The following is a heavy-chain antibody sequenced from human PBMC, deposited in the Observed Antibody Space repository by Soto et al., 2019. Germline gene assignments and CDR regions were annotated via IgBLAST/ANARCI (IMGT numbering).Heavy chain of an antibody. CDR1: GFTFSSCG. CDR3: ASLKVDV. J-gene: IGHJ6*04. V-gene: IGHV3-30*03. CDR2: ISYDGSNK. Sequence: QVQLVESGGGVVQPGRSLRLSCAASGFTFSSCGMHWVRQAPGKGLEWVAVISYDGSNKYYADSVKGRFTISRDNSKNTLYLQMNSLRAEDTAVYYCASLKVDVWGKGTTVTVSS.